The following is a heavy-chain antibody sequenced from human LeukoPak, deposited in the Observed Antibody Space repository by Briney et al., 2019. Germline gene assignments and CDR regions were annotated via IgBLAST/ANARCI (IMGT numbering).Heavy chain of an antibody. V-gene: IGHV3-74*01. CDR2: INSDGSST. D-gene: IGHD3-22*01. Sequence: GGSLRLSCAASGFTFSSYWMHWVRQAPGKGLVWVSRINSDGSSTSYADSVKGRFTISRDNAKNTLYLQMNSLRAEDTAVYYCARVRYDSSAFVIWVQGTMVTVSS. J-gene: IGHJ3*02. CDR1: GFTFSSYW. CDR3: ARVRYDSSAFVI.